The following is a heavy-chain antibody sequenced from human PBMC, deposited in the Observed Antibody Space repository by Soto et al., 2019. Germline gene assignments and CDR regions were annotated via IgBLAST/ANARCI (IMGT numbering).Heavy chain of an antibody. CDR3: AIDLWWYTH. D-gene: IGHD2-15*01. V-gene: IGHV3-23*01. CDR2: ISGGGSGA. J-gene: IGHJ4*02. CDR1: GFTFSDHA. Sequence: EVQLLESGGGLVQPGGSLRLSCTASGFTFSDHAMTWVRQAPGKGLEWLSGISGGGSGAYYAASVKGRFTVSRANSNNTLFLQMDSMRVEDTAVYYCAIDLWWYTHWGQGTLVTVSS.